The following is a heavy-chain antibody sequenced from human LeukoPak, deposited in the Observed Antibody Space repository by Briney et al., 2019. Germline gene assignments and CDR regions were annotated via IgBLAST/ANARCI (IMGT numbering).Heavy chain of an antibody. Sequence: GGSLRLSCAASGFTFSSYWMHWVRQAPGKGLVWVSRINSDGSSTSYADSVKGRFTISRDNAKNTLYLQMNSLRAEDTAVYYCARVGYSYGYVADYWGQGTLVTVSS. V-gene: IGHV3-74*01. J-gene: IGHJ4*02. CDR2: INSDGSST. D-gene: IGHD5-18*01. CDR1: GFTFSSYW. CDR3: ARVGYSYGYVADY.